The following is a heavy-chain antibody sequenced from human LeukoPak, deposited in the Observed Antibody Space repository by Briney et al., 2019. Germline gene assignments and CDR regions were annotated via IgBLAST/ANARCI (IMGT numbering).Heavy chain of an antibody. V-gene: IGHV3-30*04. CDR2: ISYDGSNK. CDR3: ARDRLAAALDY. CDR1: GFTFSSYA. D-gene: IGHD6-13*01. J-gene: IGHJ4*02. Sequence: PGGSLRFSCAASGFTFSSYAMHWVRQAPGKGLEWVAVISYDGSNKYYADSVKGRFTISRDNSKNTLYLQMNSLRAEDTAVYYCARDRLAAALDYWGQGTLVTVSS.